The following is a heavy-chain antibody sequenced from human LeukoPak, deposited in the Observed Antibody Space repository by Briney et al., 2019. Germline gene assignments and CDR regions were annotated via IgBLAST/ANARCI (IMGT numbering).Heavy chain of an antibody. D-gene: IGHD3-22*01. CDR2: IIPILGIA. V-gene: IGHV1-69*04. J-gene: IGHJ4*02. Sequence: GSSVTVSCTASGGTFSSYTISWVRHPPGQGLEWMGRIIPILGIANYAQKFQGRVTITADKSTSTAYMELSSLRSEDTAVYYCARDAVEDSSGYYTGYWGQGTLVTVSS. CDR1: GGTFSSYT. CDR3: ARDAVEDSSGYYTGY.